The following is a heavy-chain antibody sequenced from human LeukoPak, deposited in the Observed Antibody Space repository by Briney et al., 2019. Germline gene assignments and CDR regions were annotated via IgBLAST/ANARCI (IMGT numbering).Heavy chain of an antibody. CDR1: GYTFTSYG. CDR2: MNPTSGNT. J-gene: IGHJ6*03. CDR3: ARGFFPGRIAAPRYYMDV. Sequence: GASVKVSCKASGYTFTSYGINWVRQATGQGLEWMGWMNPTSGNTGYAQKFHARVTMTRHTSLSKAYMELSSLRSQDTPVYYCARGFFPGRIAAPRYYMDVWGKGTTVTVSS. D-gene: IGHD6-13*01. V-gene: IGHV1-8*01.